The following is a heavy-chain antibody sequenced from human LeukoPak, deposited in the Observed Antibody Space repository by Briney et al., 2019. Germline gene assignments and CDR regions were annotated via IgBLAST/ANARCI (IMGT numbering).Heavy chain of an antibody. J-gene: IGHJ4*02. CDR2: NYTDDSDT. CDR1: GYTFTNYW. D-gene: IGHD3-10*01. CDR3: ARLAGRGKSTSKYFFAY. V-gene: IGHV5-51*01. Sequence: GEAPEISCNGSGYTFTNYWNDWGRQMPGKGVGWRVINYTDDSDTRYSTSSQGQVAISAHKSIYTAYLQCSDLHASDIAIYYCARLAGRGKSTSKYFFAYWGKGTPVPVSS.